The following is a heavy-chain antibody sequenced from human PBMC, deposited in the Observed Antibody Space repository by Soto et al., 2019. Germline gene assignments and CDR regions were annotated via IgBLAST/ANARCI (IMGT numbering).Heavy chain of an antibody. CDR2: ISNDGQSE. V-gene: IGHV3-30*03. D-gene: IGHD6-19*01. CDR1: GFTFSSYG. Sequence: QMQLVESGGGVVQAGTSLRLSCAASGFTFSSYGFHWVRQRPGKGLEWVAVISNDGQSEYYGESVKGRFSVSRERPGNAIYLQMNSLRVEDTATYFCARSSGWYEADAFDMWGQGTMVTVSA. J-gene: IGHJ3*02. CDR3: ARSSGWYEADAFDM.